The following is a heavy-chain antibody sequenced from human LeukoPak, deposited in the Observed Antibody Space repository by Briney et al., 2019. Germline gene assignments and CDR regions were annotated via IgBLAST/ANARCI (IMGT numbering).Heavy chain of an antibody. Sequence: PGGSLRLSCAASGFTFSSYEMNWVRQAPGKGLEWVSYISSSGSTIYYADSVKGRFTISRDNAKNSLYLQMNSLRAEDTAVYYCASPTKGKGFDYWGQGTLVTVSS. J-gene: IGHJ4*02. CDR2: ISSSGSTI. CDR3: ASPTKGKGFDY. CDR1: GFTFSSYE. D-gene: IGHD3-10*01. V-gene: IGHV3-48*03.